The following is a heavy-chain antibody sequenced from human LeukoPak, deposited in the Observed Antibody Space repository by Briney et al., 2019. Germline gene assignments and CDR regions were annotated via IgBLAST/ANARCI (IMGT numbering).Heavy chain of an antibody. CDR2: IYYSGST. D-gene: IGHD5-12*01. J-gene: IGHJ4*02. V-gene: IGHV4-59*01. CDR3: ARDLGYSGYDYYFDY. CDR1: GGSISSYC. Sequence: SETLSLTCTVSGGSISSYCWSWIRQPPGKGLEWIGYIYYSGSTNYNPSLKSRVTISVDTSKNQFSLKLSSVTAADTAVYYCARDLGYSGYDYYFDYWGQGTLVTVSS.